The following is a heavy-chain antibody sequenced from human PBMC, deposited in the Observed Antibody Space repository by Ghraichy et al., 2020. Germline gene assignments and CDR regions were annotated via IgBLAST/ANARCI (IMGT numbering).Heavy chain of an antibody. Sequence: GGSLRLSCAASGFTFSSYSMNWVRQAPGKGLEWVSSISSSSSYIYYADSVKGRFTISRDNAKNSLYLQMNSLRAEDTAVYYCARDQNSGSYFGVWSCWGHETMVTVS. CDR3: ARDQNSGSYFGVWSC. CDR2: ISSSSSYI. CDR1: GFTFSSYS. J-gene: IGHJ3*01. D-gene: IGHD1-26*01. V-gene: IGHV3-21*01.